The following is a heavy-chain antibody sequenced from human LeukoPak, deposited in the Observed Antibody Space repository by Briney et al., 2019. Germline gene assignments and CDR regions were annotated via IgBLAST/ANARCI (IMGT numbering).Heavy chain of an antibody. CDR1: GFTFSSYG. CDR3: ARDATRHAFDI. D-gene: IGHD1-26*01. V-gene: IGHV3-33*01. J-gene: IGHJ3*02. CDR2: IWYDGSNK. Sequence: AGGSLRLSCAASGFTFSSYGVHWVRQAPGKGLEWVAVIWYDGSNKYYADSVKGRFTISRDNSKNTLYLQMNSLRAEDTAVYYCARDATRHAFDIWGQGTMVAVSS.